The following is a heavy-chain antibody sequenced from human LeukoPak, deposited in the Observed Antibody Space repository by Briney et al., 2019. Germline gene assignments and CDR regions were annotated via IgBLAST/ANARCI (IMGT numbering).Heavy chain of an antibody. CDR1: GFTFNDYY. V-gene: IGHV3-11*01. CDR3: ATDGAGFDT. CDR2: ITIGGTNT. J-gene: IGHJ5*02. Sequence: GGSLRLSCAASGFTFNDYYMSWIRQAPGKGLEWLSYITIGGTNTHYADSVKGRFTISRDNAKKSLYLEMNNLRAEDTAVYYCATDGAGFDTWGQGVLVTVSS.